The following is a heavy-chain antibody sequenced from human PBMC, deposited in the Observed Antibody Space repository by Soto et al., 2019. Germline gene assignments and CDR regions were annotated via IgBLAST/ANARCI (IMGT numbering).Heavy chain of an antibody. V-gene: IGHV3-48*02. D-gene: IGHD3-3*01. CDR3: ARDDFWSGEDV. CDR1: GFTFSSYS. J-gene: IGHJ6*02. CDR2: ISSSSSTI. Sequence: EVQLVESGGGLVQPGGSLRLSCAASGFTFSSYSMNWVRQAPGKGLEWVSYISSSSSTIYYADSVKGRFTISRDNAKNSLHLQMNSLRDEDTAVYYCARDDFWSGEDVWGQGTTVTVSS.